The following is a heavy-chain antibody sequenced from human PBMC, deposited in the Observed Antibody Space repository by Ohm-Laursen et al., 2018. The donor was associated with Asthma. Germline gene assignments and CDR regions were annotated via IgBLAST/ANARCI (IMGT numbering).Heavy chain of an antibody. V-gene: IGHV4-59*07. CDR3: ARVASGYSLDY. D-gene: IGHD6-13*01. CDR1: GGSISSYY. CDR2: IYYSGST. Sequence: SDTLSLTWIVSGGSISSYYWSWIRQPPGKGLEWIGYIYYSGSTNYNPSLKSRVTISVDTSKNQFSLKLSSVTAADTAVYYCARVASGYSLDYWGQGTLVTVSS. J-gene: IGHJ4*02.